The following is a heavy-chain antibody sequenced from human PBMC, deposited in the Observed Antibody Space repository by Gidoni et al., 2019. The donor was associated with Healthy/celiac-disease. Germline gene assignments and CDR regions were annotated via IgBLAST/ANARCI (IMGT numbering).Heavy chain of an antibody. CDR2: ISSSSSTI. CDR3: ASYGGQPNWYFDL. Sequence: EVQLVESGGGLVQPGGSLRLSCAASGFTFSSYSMNWVRQAPGKGLEWVSYISSSSSTIYYADSVKGRFTISRDNAKNSLYLQMNSLRAEDTAVYYCASYGGQPNWYFDLWGRGTLVTVSS. V-gene: IGHV3-48*04. J-gene: IGHJ2*01. D-gene: IGHD4-17*01. CDR1: GFTFSSYS.